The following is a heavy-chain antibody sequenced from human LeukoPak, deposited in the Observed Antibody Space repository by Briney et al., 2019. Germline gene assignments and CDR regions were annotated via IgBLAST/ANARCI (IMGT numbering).Heavy chain of an antibody. V-gene: IGHV3-23*01. CDR3: AKDQSSGWPNYFDY. D-gene: IGHD6-19*01. Sequence: GGSLRLSCAASRFTFSSYGMSWVRQAPGKGLEWVSAISGSGGSTYYSDSVKGRFTISRDNSKSTLYLQMNSLRAEDTALYYCAKDQSSGWPNYFDYWGQGTLVTVSS. CDR2: ISGSGGST. CDR1: RFTFSSYG. J-gene: IGHJ4*02.